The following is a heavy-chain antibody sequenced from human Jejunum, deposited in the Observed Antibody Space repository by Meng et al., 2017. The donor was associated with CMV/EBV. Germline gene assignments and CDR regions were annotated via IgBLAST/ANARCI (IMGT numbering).Heavy chain of an antibody. V-gene: IGHV3-30*02. J-gene: IGHJ4*02. CDR3: AXPLGVYSSSWHNFDY. Sequence: VLQLVAGGGVHPRGRPLSLSCAESGFTFRTYGKHWGRQAPGKVLEWVTFKRYDGTNTYYADSVKGTLTIYRDNSKITLSLKINSLRAAATDVYYCAXPLGVYSSSWHNFDYWGQGALVTVSS. CDR1: GFTFRTYG. D-gene: IGHD6-13*01. CDR2: KRYDGTNT.